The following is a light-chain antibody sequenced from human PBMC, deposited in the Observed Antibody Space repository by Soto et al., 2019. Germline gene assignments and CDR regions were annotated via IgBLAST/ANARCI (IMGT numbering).Light chain of an antibody. Sequence: DIQMTQSPSSLSASVGDRVTITSRASQSISSYLNWYQQKPGKAPKLLIYAASSLQSGVPSRFSGSGSGTDFTLTISSLQPEDFATYYCQQSYSTLPTFGQGTKVEIK. CDR2: AAS. V-gene: IGKV1-39*01. J-gene: IGKJ1*01. CDR3: QQSYSTLPT. CDR1: QSISSY.